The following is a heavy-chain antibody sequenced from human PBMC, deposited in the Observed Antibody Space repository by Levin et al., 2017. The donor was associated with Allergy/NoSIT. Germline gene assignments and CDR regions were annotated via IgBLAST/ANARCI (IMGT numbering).Heavy chain of an antibody. D-gene: IGHD1-26*01. CDR2: ISAGGGST. J-gene: IGHJ3*02. CDR3: ARSAIVSELNDAFDI. CDR1: GFTFNGHS. Sequence: GGSLRLSCVGSGFTFNGHSMNWVRQAPGKGLEWVSSISAGGGSTFYADSVRGRLTMSRDNIKNTVFLHMDSLRADDTAVYYCARSAIVSELNDAFDIWGQGTIVTVSP. V-gene: IGHV3-23*01.